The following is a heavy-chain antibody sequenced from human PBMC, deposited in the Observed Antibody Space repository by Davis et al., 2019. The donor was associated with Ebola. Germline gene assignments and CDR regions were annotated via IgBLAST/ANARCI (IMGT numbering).Heavy chain of an antibody. D-gene: IGHD6-13*01. V-gene: IGHV3-23*01. J-gene: IGHJ5*02. CDR1: GFTFSSYA. Sequence: GESLKISCAASGFTFSSYAMSWVRQAPGKGLEWVSAISGSGGSTYYADSVKGRFTISRDNSKNTLYLQMNSLRAEDTAVYYCAKDRNSSPLSWFDPWGQGTLVTVSS. CDR3: AKDRNSSPLSWFDP. CDR2: ISGSGGST.